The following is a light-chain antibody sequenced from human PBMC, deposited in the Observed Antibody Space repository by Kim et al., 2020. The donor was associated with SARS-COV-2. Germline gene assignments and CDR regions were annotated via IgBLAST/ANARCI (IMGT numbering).Light chain of an antibody. CDR1: QGISNN. CDR3: QKYNSAPWT. J-gene: IGKJ1*01. Sequence: ASVGDRVTITCRASQGISNNLAWYQHKPGKVPTLLIVAASTLQSGVPSRFSGIGSGTDFTLTISSLQPEDFATYYCQKYNSAPWTFGQGTKVDIK. CDR2: AAS. V-gene: IGKV1-27*01.